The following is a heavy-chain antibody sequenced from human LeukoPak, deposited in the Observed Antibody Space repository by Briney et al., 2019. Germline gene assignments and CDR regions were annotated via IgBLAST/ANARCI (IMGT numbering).Heavy chain of an antibody. CDR3: ARDVIENVRGVIFAFDI. J-gene: IGHJ3*02. D-gene: IGHD3-10*01. Sequence: GASVKVSCKASGYTFTGYYMHWVRQAPGQGLEWMGWINPNSGGTNYAQKFQGRVTMTRDTSISTAYMELSRLRSDDTAVYYCARDVIENVRGVIFAFDIWGQGTMVTVSS. CDR2: INPNSGGT. CDR1: GYTFTGYY. V-gene: IGHV1-2*02.